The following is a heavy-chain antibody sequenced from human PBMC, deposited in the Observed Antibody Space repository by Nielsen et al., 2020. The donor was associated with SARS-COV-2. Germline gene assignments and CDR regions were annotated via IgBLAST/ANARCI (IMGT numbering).Heavy chain of an antibody. Sequence: ASVKVSCKASGYTFTSYGISWVRQAPGQGLEWMGWISAYNGNTNYAQKLQGRVTMTTDTSTSTAYMELRSLRSDDTAVYYCAGGVWGYYDSSGYYYGWFGPWGQGTLVTVSS. J-gene: IGHJ5*02. CDR3: AGGVWGYYDSSGYYYGWFGP. D-gene: IGHD3-22*01. CDR2: ISAYNGNT. CDR1: GYTFTSYG. V-gene: IGHV1-18*01.